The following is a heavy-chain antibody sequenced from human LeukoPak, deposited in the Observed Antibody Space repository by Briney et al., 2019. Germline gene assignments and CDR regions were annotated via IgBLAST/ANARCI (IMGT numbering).Heavy chain of an antibody. J-gene: IGHJ4*02. CDR3: ARVTAWGYFDY. V-gene: IGHV3-7*01. CDR1: GFTFSDYW. Sequence: PGGSLRLSRAASGFTFSDYWMTWFRQAPGKGPERVASIEQDGSDIQYVDFVKGRFTISRDNGRNSVYLQVNSLRVEDTAVYYCARVTAWGYFDYWGQGTLVSVSS. D-gene: IGHD1-26*01. CDR2: IEQDGSDI.